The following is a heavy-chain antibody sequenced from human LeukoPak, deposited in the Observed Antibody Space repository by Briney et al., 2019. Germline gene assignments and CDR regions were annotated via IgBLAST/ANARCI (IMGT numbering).Heavy chain of an antibody. V-gene: IGHV3-48*04. J-gene: IGHJ3*02. Sequence: GGSLRLSCAASGFTFSSYSMNWVRQAPGKGLEWISYISSSSSTIYYTDSVEGRFTISRDNTENSLYLQMNSLRAEDTAVYYCARGQRYSSGWYGGAFDIWGQGTMVTVSS. D-gene: IGHD6-19*01. CDR1: GFTFSSYS. CDR3: ARGQRYSSGWYGGAFDI. CDR2: ISSSSSTI.